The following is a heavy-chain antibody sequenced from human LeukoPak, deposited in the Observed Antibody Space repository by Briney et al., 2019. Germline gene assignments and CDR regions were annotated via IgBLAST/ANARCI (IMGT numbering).Heavy chain of an antibody. CDR3: TREGYSSGWGNNWFDP. Sequence: GSSVKVSCKASGGTFSSYAISWVRQAPGQGLEWMGRIIPILGIANYAQKFQGRVTITADKSTSTAYMELSSLRSEDTAVYYCTREGYSSGWGNNWFDPWGQGTLVTVSS. D-gene: IGHD6-19*01. V-gene: IGHV1-69*04. CDR2: IIPILGIA. CDR1: GGTFSSYA. J-gene: IGHJ5*02.